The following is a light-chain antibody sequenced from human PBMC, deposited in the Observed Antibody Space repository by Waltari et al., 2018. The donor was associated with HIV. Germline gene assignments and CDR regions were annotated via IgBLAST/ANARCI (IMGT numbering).Light chain of an antibody. CDR2: GVS. J-gene: IGLJ2*01. V-gene: IGLV2-14*03. CDR3: CSYTKLTTHYVL. Sequence: QSAITQPASVSGSPRQSITLHSTGTTTETGGYNYVSWYQRHPDKAPKLIIFGVSNRPSGISSRFSGSKSGNTASLTISGLQAEDEADYYCCSYTKLTTHYVLFGGGTKLTVL. CDR1: TTETGGYNY.